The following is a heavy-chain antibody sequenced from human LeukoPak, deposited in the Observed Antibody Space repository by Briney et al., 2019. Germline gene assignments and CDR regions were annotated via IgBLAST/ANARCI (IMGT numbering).Heavy chain of an antibody. CDR1: GGIFSSYA. V-gene: IGHV1-69*05. D-gene: IGHD5-12*01. J-gene: IGHJ3*02. CDR3: ARDKGGYTMLFDI. CDR2: IIPIFGTA. Sequence: SVKVSCKASGGIFSSYAISWVRQAPGQGLEWMGRIIPIFGTANYAQKFQGRVTITTDESTSTAYMELSSLRSEDTAVYYCARDKGGYTMLFDIWGQGTMVTVSS.